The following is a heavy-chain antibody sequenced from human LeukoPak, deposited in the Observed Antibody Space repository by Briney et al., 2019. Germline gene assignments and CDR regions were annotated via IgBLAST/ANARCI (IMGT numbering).Heavy chain of an antibody. D-gene: IGHD3-3*01. J-gene: IGHJ4*02. CDR2: ISYDGSNK. V-gene: IGHV3-30-3*01. CDR1: GFTFSSYA. Sequence: PGGSPRLSCAASGFTFSSYAMHWVRQAPGKGLEWVAVISYDGSNKYYADSVKGRFTISRDNSKNTLYLQMNSLRAEDTAVYYCARELYYDFWSGYYPHFDYWGQGTLVTVSS. CDR3: ARELYYDFWSGYYPHFDY.